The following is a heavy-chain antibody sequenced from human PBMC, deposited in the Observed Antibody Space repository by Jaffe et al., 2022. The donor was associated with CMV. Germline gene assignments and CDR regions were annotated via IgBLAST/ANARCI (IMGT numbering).Heavy chain of an antibody. CDR2: TKAGGGIT. J-gene: IGHJ4*02. V-gene: IGHV1-46*01. CDR1: GYTFTSYY. D-gene: IGHD1-26*01. Sequence: QVQLVQSGAEVKKPGASVKISCRASGYTFTSYYMHWVRQAPGQGQAIEWMGITKAGGGITKYAQKFQGRVTMTSDTSTNTIYMELSSLRSEDTAVYYCARDGVGGNVFDYWGQGTPVTVSS. CDR3: ARDGVGGNVFDY.